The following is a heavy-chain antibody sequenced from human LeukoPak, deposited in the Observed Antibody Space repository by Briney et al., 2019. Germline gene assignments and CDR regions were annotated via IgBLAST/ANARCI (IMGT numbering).Heavy chain of an antibody. J-gene: IGHJ5*02. D-gene: IGHD5-18*01. CDR1: GGSISSYY. Sequence: PSETLSLTCTVSGGSISSYYWSWIRQPAGKGLEWIGRIYTSGSTNYNPSLKSRVTMPVDTSKNQFSLKLSSVTAADTAVYYCAREDTAMVWDNWFDPWGQGTLVTVSS. V-gene: IGHV4-4*07. CDR3: AREDTAMVWDNWFDP. CDR2: IYTSGST.